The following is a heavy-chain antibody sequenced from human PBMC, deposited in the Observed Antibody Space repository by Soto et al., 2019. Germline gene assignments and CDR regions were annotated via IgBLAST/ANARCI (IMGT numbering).Heavy chain of an antibody. CDR1: GFTFSSYS. J-gene: IGHJ5*02. CDR2: ISSSSSYI. CDR3: ARDWFYDSSGYYNWFDP. D-gene: IGHD3-22*01. V-gene: IGHV3-21*01. Sequence: GGSLRLSCAASGFTFSSYSMNWVRQAPGKGLEWVSSISSSSSYIYYADSVKGRFTISRDNAKNSLYLQMNSLRAEDTAVYYCARDWFYDSSGYYNWFDPWGQGTLVTVSS.